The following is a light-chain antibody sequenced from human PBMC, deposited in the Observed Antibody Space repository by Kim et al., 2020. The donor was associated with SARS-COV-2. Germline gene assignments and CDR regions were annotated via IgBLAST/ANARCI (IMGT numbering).Light chain of an antibody. J-gene: IGKJ3*01. Sequence: DIQMTQSPSSLSASVGDRVTITCQASQDIGTYLNWYQQKPGKAPNLLIFDASKSETGVPSRFSGSGSGTEFTLTISSLQPEGIGAYHCQQYDNVPLTFGRRTTVDIK. CDR3: QQYDNVPLT. CDR2: DAS. CDR1: QDIGTY. V-gene: IGKV1-33*01.